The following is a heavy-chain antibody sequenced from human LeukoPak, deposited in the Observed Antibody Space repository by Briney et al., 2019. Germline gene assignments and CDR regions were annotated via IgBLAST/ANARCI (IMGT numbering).Heavy chain of an antibody. Sequence: PGRSLRLSCTASGFTFGDYAMSWVRQAPGKGVEWVGFIRSKAYGCTTEYAASVKDRFTISRDDSKSIAYLQMNSLKTEDTAVYYCTRVYDYVWGSYRPRREYYFDYWGQGTLVTVSS. V-gene: IGHV3-49*04. CDR3: TRVYDYVWGSYRPRREYYFDY. J-gene: IGHJ4*02. CDR1: GFTFGDYA. CDR2: IRSKAYGCTT. D-gene: IGHD3-16*02.